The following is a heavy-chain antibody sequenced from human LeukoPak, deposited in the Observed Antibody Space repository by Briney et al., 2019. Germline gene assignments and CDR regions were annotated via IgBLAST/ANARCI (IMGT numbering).Heavy chain of an antibody. J-gene: IGHJ5*02. CDR1: GGSISSGGYS. CDR3: AREPRGWFDP. CDR2: IYHSGST. Sequence: SQTLSLTCAVSGGSISSGGYSWSWIRQPPGKGLEWIGYIYHSGSTYYNPSLKSRVTISVDRSKNQFSLKLSSVTAADTAVYYCAREPRGWFDPWGQGTLVTVSS. D-gene: IGHD3-10*01. V-gene: IGHV4-30-2*01.